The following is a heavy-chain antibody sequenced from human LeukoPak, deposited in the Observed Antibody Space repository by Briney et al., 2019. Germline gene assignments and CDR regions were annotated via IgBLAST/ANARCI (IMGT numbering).Heavy chain of an antibody. V-gene: IGHV4-59*01. CDR2: ISYSETT. J-gene: IGHJ4*02. Sequence: PSETLSLTCTVSGXSISSFYWSWIRQPPGKGLEYIGYISYSETTSYNPSLKSRVTISIDTSKNQFSLKMTSVTAADTAVYYCARGGGLDRGDYWGQGTLVTVSS. D-gene: IGHD3/OR15-3a*01. CDR1: GXSISSFY. CDR3: ARGGGLDRGDY.